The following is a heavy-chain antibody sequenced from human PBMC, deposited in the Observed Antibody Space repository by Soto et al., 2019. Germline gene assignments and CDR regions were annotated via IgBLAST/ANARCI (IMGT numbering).Heavy chain of an antibody. D-gene: IGHD6-13*01. V-gene: IGHV1-69*13. CDR3: ARWKHQLVRGYYYYGMDV. Sequence: SVKVSCKASGGTFSSYAISWVRQAPGQGLEWMGGIIPIFGTANYAQKFQGRVTITADESTSTAYMELSSLRSEDTAVYYCARWKHQLVRGYYYYGMDVWGQGTTVTVSS. CDR1: GGTFSSYA. J-gene: IGHJ6*02. CDR2: IIPIFGTA.